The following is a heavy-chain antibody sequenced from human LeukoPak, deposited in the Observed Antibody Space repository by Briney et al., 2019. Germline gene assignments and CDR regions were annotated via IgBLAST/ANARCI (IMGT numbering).Heavy chain of an antibody. CDR1: GFTFSSYG. CDR2: IWYDGSNK. J-gene: IGHJ4*02. V-gene: IGHV3-33*01. Sequence: PGGSLRLSCAASGFTFSSYGMHWVRQAPGKGLEWVAVIWYDGSNKYYADSVKGRFTISRDNSKNTLYLQMNSLRAEDTAVYYCASKYYYGSGSYGPPDYWGQGTLVTVSS. CDR3: ASKYYYGSGSYGPPDY. D-gene: IGHD3-10*01.